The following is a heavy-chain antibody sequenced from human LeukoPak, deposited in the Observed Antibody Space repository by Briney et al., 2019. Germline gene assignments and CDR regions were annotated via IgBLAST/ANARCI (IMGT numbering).Heavy chain of an antibody. CDR2: INPNNGGT. D-gene: IGHD3-3*01. J-gene: IGHJ5*02. Sequence: ASVKVSCKASGYTFTDYHTHWVRQAPGQGLEWMGWINPNNGGTKYAQEFEGRVTMTRDTSISTAYMEVSRLRSDDTAVYYCARGDAFWSASYRYCSDPWGLGTRVTVSS. CDR3: ARGDAFWSASYRYCSDP. CDR1: GYTFTDYH. V-gene: IGHV1-2*02.